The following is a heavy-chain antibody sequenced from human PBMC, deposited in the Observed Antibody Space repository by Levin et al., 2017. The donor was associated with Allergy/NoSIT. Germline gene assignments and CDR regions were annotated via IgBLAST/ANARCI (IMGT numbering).Heavy chain of an antibody. CDR1: GYTFTSYD. CDR3: ARWGLLWFGELLMGGDYYYGMDV. Sequence: ASVKVSCKASGYTFTSYDINWVRQATGQGLEWMGWMNPNSGNTGYAQKFQGRVTMTRNTSISTAYMELSSLRSEDTAVYYCARWGLLWFGELLMGGDYYYGMDVWGQGTTVTVSS. CDR2: MNPNSGNT. J-gene: IGHJ6*02. D-gene: IGHD3-10*01. V-gene: IGHV1-8*01.